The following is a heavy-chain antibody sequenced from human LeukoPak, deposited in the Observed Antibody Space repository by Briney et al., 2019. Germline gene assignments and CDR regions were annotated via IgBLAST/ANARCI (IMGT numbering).Heavy chain of an antibody. CDR3: ARRGLYDGMTEDFDY. CDR1: GYTFTSYG. Sequence: ASMKVSCKASGYTFTSYGITWVRQAPGQGLEWMGWISAYNGNTNYAQKVQGRVTMTTDTSTTTAYMELRSLRSDDTAVYYCARRGLYDGMTEDFDYWGQGTLVTVSS. V-gene: IGHV1-18*01. J-gene: IGHJ4*02. CDR2: ISAYNGNT. D-gene: IGHD3-16*01.